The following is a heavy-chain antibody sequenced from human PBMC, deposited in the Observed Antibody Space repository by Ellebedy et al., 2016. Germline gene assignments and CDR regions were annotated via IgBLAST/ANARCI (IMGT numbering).Heavy chain of an antibody. CDR3: ARDFHCSSASCYA. CDR1: GFDLSYYS. Sequence: GGSLRLXCVASGFDLSYYSMNWVRQAPGKGLDWVAYISDSGTIIYYADSVKGRFTISRDNAKNSLYLQMNSLRAEDTAVYHCARDFHCSSASCYAWGQGTLVTVSS. CDR2: ISDSGTII. D-gene: IGHD2-2*01. J-gene: IGHJ4*02. V-gene: IGHV3-48*04.